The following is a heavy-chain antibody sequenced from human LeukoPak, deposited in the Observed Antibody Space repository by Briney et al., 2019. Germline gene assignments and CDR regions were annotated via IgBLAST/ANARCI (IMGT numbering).Heavy chain of an antibody. CDR1: GFTFSGYA. CDR3: AKDLSGDFDWLSGVPRGYYGMDV. D-gene: IGHD3-9*01. CDR2: ISYDGSNK. V-gene: IGHV3-30*04. Sequence: GGSLRLSCAASGFTFSGYAMHWVRQAPGKGLEWVAVISYDGSNKYYADSVRGRFTISRDNSKNTLYLQMNSLRAEDTAVYYCAKDLSGDFDWLSGVPRGYYGMDVWGQGTTVTVSS. J-gene: IGHJ6*02.